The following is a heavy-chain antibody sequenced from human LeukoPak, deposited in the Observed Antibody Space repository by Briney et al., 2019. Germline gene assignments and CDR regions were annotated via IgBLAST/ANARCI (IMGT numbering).Heavy chain of an antibody. J-gene: IGHJ5*02. V-gene: IGHV3-66*01. Sequence: GGSLRLSCAASGLTVSSDYMSWVRQAPGKGLEWVSVIYSGGGTYYADSVRGRFAISRDNSKNTLYLQLNSLRAEDTAVYYCARYPYSTSSWSDPWGQGTLVTVSS. CDR3: ARYPYSTSSWSDP. D-gene: IGHD6-6*01. CDR1: GLTVSSDY. CDR2: IYSGGGT.